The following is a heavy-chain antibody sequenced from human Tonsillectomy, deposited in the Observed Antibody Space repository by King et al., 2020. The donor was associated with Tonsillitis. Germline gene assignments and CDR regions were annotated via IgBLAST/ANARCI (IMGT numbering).Heavy chain of an antibody. CDR2: ISSSSSAI. V-gene: IGHV3-48*02. CDR3: ARDCSTTSCSAWHAFDI. Sequence: VQLVESGGGLVQPGGSLRLSCAASGFTFSSYSMNWVRQAPGKGLEWVSYISSSSSAIYYADSMKGRFTISRVNAKNSLYLQMNSLRDEDTAVYYCARDCSTTSCSAWHAFDIWGQGTMVTVSS. D-gene: IGHD2-2*01. J-gene: IGHJ3*02. CDR1: GFTFSSYS.